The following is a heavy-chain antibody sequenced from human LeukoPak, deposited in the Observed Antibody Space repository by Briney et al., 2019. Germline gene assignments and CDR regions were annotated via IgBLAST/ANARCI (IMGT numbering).Heavy chain of an antibody. J-gene: IGHJ3*02. V-gene: IGHV1-18*04. CDR2: IGAYHGNT. Sequence: ASVKVSCKDSGYSFTNYGISWVRQDPRQGLEWMGWIGAYHGNTNYAQQVQGRATMTTDTSTSTAFLELRGLRSGDTAVYYFARVLCFDQNDAFDIWGQGAMVTVSS. CDR3: ARVLCFDQNDAFDI. CDR1: GYSFTNYG. D-gene: IGHD3-10*01.